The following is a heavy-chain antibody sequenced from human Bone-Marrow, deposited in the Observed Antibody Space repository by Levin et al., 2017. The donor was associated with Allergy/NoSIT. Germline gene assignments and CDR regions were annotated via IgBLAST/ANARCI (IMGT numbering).Heavy chain of an antibody. Sequence: GGSLRLSCAASGFTFSSYAMSWVRQAPGKGLEWVSAISGSGGSTYYADSVKGRFTISRDNSKNTLYLQMNSLRAEDTAVYYCAKFGHPGITGSGTHFDYWGQGTLVTVSS. CDR1: GFTFSSYA. D-gene: IGHD1-20*01. V-gene: IGHV3-23*01. CDR2: ISGSGGST. J-gene: IGHJ4*02. CDR3: AKFGHPGITGSGTHFDY.